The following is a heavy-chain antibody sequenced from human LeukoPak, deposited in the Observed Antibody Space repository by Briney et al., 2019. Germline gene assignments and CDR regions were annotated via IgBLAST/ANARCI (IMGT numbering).Heavy chain of an antibody. J-gene: IGHJ5*02. Sequence: SETLSLTCTVSGGSISSYYWSWIRQPAGKGLEWIGRIYSSGSTNYSPSLKSRVTMSVDTSKNQFSLKLSSVTAADTAVYYCARVKGRGVTSYNWFDPWGQGTLVTVSS. D-gene: IGHD3-10*01. CDR3: ARVKGRGVTSYNWFDP. V-gene: IGHV4-4*07. CDR2: IYSSGST. CDR1: GGSISSYY.